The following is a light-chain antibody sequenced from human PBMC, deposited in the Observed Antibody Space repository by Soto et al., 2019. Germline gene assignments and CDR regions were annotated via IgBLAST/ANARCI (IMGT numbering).Light chain of an antibody. J-gene: IGKJ1*01. CDR1: QSISSPY. CDR2: GAS. CDR3: QQYDSWT. Sequence: EIVLTQSPRTLSLSPGERATLSCRASQSISSPYLAWYQQKPGQAPRLLIDGASSRATGVPDRFSGSGSGTDFTLTISRLEPEDFAVYYCQQYDSWTFGQGTKVDI. V-gene: IGKV3-20*01.